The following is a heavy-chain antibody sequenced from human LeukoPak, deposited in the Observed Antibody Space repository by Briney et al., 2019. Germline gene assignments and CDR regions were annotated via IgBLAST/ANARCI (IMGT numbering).Heavy chain of an antibody. Sequence: GGSLRLSCAASGFTFSSYSMNWVRQAPGKGLEWVSSISSSSSYIYYADSVKGRFTISRDNAKNSLYLQMNSLRAEDTAVYYCAKVWEATITFEFDYWGQGTLVTVSS. J-gene: IGHJ4*02. V-gene: IGHV3-21*01. CDR1: GFTFSSYS. CDR3: AKVWEATITFEFDY. CDR2: ISSSSSYI. D-gene: IGHD5-12*01.